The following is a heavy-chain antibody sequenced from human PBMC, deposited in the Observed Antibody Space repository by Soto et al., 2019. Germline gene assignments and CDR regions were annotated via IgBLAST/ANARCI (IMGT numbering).Heavy chain of an antibody. J-gene: IGHJ6*03. CDR2: MNPNSGNT. V-gene: IGHV1-8*01. D-gene: IGHD6-13*01. CDR1: GYTFTSYD. CDR3: ARVWRIAAAKEYYYYYMDV. Sequence: GASVKVSCKASGYTFTSYDINWVRQATGQGLEWMGWMNPNSGNTGYVQKFQGRVTMTRNTSISTAYMELSSLRSEDTAVYYCARVWRIAAAKEYYYYYMDVWGKGTTVTVSS.